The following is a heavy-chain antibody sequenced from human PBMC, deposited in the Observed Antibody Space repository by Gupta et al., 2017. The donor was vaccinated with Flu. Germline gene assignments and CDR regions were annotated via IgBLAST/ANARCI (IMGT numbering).Heavy chain of an antibody. J-gene: IGHJ4*02. D-gene: IGHD1-26*01. CDR1: GFTLSTYW. CDR2: IKQDGSEK. V-gene: IGHV3-7*01. CDR3: ARDSGNFYIDY. Sequence: EVEMVESGGGLVQPGGSLRLSCAASGFTLSTYWMSWVRQAPGKGLEWVANIKQDGSEKYYGDSVKGRFTISRDNAKNSHFLQMNNLRAEDTAVYYCARDSGNFYIDYWGQGTLVTVSS.